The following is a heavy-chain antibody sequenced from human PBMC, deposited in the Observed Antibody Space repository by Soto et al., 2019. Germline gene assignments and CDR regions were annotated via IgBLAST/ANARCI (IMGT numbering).Heavy chain of an antibody. CDR2: ISYDGSNK. J-gene: IGHJ4*02. V-gene: IGHV3-30*03. CDR1: GFTFSSYG. Sequence: QVQLVESGGGVVQPGRSLRLSCAASGFTFSSYGMHWVRQAPGKGLEWVAVISYDGSNKYYADSVKGRFTISRDNSKNTLYLQMNSLRAEDTAVYYCASSVYYYESSGYVVHLKLDYWGQGTLVTVSS. CDR3: ASSVYYYESSGYVVHLKLDY. D-gene: IGHD3-22*01.